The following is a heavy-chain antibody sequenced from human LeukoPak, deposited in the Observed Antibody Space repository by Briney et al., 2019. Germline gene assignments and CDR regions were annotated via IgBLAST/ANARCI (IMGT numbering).Heavy chain of an antibody. CDR2: TIPMIGTP. Sequence: SVKVSCKASGGTSSSQVISWLRQAPGQGLEWMGGTIPMIGTPNYAPKFQGRVTIATDESTSTAYLELGSLTSDDTAVYYCARDTSAIAAAGTIGYNCFDPWGQGTLVTVSS. CDR3: ARDTSAIAAAGTIGYNCFDP. V-gene: IGHV1-69*05. CDR1: GGTSSSQV. J-gene: IGHJ5*02. D-gene: IGHD6-13*01.